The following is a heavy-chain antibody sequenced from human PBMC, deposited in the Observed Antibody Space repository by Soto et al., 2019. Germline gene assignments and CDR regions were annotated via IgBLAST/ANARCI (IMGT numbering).Heavy chain of an antibody. Sequence: PSETLSLTCAVSGGSISNGGYSWRWIRQPPGKGLEWIGYMYHSGSTYYNPSLKSRVTISVDSSKNLFSLSLSSVTAADTAVYFCVRSGCSSTACHTDWFDPWGPGTLVTVSS. CDR1: GGSISNGGYS. CDR2: MYHSGST. J-gene: IGHJ5*02. D-gene: IGHD2-2*01. V-gene: IGHV4-30-2*01. CDR3: VRSGCSSTACHTDWFDP.